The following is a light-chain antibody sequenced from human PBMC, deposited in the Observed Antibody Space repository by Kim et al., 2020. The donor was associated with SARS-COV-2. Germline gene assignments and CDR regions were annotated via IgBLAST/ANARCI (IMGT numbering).Light chain of an antibody. CDR3: QSYDSSLSGYV. V-gene: IGLV1-40*01. CDR2: DNS. J-gene: IGLJ1*01. CDR1: SSNIGAGYD. Sequence: QRVTIPCTGSSSNIGAGYDVHWYQQLPGTAPKLLIYDNSNRPSGVPDRFSGSKSGTSASLAITGLQAEDEADYYCQSYDSSLSGYVFGTGTKVTVL.